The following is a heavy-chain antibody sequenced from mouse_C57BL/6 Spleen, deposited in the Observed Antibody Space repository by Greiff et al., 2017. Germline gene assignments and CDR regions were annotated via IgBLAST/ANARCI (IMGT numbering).Heavy chain of an antibody. D-gene: IGHD3-2*02. Sequence: QVQLQQSGPELVKPGASVKISCKASGYAFSSSWMNWVKQRPGKGLEWIGRIYPGDGDTNYNGKFKGKATLTADKSSSTAYMQLSSLTSEDSAVYFCASSGGTAQADYWGQGTTLTVSS. V-gene: IGHV1-82*01. CDR3: ASSGGTAQADY. CDR1: GYAFSSSW. J-gene: IGHJ2*01. CDR2: IYPGDGDT.